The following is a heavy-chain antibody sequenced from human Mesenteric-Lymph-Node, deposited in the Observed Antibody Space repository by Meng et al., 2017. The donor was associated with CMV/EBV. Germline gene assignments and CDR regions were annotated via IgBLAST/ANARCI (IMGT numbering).Heavy chain of an antibody. V-gene: IGHV3-74*01. J-gene: IGHJ4*02. CDR2: INTDGSVK. Sequence: GESLKISCAASEFTFSNYWMHWVRQAPGKGLVWVTRINTDGSVKNYADSVKGRFTISRDNAKNTLYLQMNSLRAEDTAVYFCARGGNRGLDYWGQGTLVTVSS. D-gene: IGHD3-16*01. CDR1: EFTFSNYW. CDR3: ARGGNRGLDY.